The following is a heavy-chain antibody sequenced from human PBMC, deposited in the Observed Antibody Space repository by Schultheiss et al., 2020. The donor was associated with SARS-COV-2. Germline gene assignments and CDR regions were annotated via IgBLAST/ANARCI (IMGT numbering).Heavy chain of an antibody. J-gene: IGHJ4*02. CDR3: ARVRGLYCSGGSCYSETSLDY. D-gene: IGHD2-15*01. CDR1: GYTFTGYY. V-gene: IGHV1-2*04. CDR2: INPNSGGT. Sequence: ASVKVSCKASGYTFTGYYMHWVRQAPGQGLEWMGWINPNSGGTNYAQKFQGWVTMTRDTSISTAYMELSRLRSDDTAVYYCARVRGLYCSGGSCYSETSLDYWGQGTLVTVSS.